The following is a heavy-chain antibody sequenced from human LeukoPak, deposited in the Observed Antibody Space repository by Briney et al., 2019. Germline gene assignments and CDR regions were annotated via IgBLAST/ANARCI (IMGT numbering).Heavy chain of an antibody. CDR2: INPSSGTT. CDR3: ARAIGSSWYSTLDY. Sequence: ASVKVSCKASGYTFTSYYMHWVRQAPGQGLEWMGIINPSSGTTTYAQKVQGRVTMTRDTSTSTVYMEVSSLRSEDTAMYYCARAIGSSWYSTLDYWGQGILVAVSS. J-gene: IGHJ4*02. V-gene: IGHV1-46*01. CDR1: GYTFTSYY. D-gene: IGHD3-22*01.